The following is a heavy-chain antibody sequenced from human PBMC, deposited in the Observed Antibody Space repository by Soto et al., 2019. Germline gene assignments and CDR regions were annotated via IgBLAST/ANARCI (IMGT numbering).Heavy chain of an antibody. CDR3: AAGMDYGDYVAGKNYYYYYMDV. J-gene: IGHJ6*03. CDR2: IVVGSGNT. V-gene: IGHV1-58*02. D-gene: IGHD4-17*01. CDR1: GFTFTSSA. Sequence: ASVKVSCKASGFTFTSSAMQWVRQARGQRLEWIGWIVVGSGNTNYAQKFQERVTITRDMSTSTAYMELSSLRSEDTAVYYCAAGMDYGDYVAGKNYYYYYMDVWGKGPTVTVSS.